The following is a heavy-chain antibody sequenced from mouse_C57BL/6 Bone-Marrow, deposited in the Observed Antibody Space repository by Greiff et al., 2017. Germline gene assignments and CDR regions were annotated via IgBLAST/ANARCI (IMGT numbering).Heavy chain of an antibody. CDR1: GYTFTSYW. CDR3: ARETLGGFAY. J-gene: IGHJ3*01. D-gene: IGHD3-3*01. V-gene: IGHV1-59*01. CDR2: IDPSDSYT. Sequence: QVQLQQPGAELVRPGTSVKLSCKASGYTFTSYWMHWVKQRPGQGLEWIGVIDPSDSYTNYNQKFKGKATLTVDTSSSTAYMQLSSLTSEDSAVYYCARETLGGFAYWGQGTLVTVSA.